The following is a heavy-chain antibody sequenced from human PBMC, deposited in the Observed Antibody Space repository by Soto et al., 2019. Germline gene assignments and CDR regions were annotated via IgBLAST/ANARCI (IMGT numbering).Heavy chain of an antibody. J-gene: IGHJ3*02. D-gene: IGHD2-15*01. CDR1: AYAFSNPA. Sequence: LVKFYCKAVAYAFSNPAVQWVRQARGQRLEWMAWIVVGAGNTNYAQELQERLTITRDVSTNTAYMELSSLRSEDTAVYYCAAELYSGGRCCSLDIWGQGTMVPVSS. CDR2: IVVGAGNT. CDR3: AAELYSGGRCCSLDI. V-gene: IGHV1-58*01.